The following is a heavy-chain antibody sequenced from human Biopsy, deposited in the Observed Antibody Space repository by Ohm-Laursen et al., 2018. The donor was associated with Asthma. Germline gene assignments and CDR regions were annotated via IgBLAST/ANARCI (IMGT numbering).Heavy chain of an antibody. Sequence: SVKVSCKSSGYTFINYAIHWVRQAPGQRLEWMGWINAGNGNTKYSQKFQGRVTITRDTSASTAYMELSSLRSEDTAVYYCASSIAVADSDAFDIWGQGTMVTVSS. V-gene: IGHV1-3*01. CDR3: ASSIAVADSDAFDI. D-gene: IGHD6-19*01. CDR2: INAGNGNT. CDR1: GYTFINYA. J-gene: IGHJ3*02.